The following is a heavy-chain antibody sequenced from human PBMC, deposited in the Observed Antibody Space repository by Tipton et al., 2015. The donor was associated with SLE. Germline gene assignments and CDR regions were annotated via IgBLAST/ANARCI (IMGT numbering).Heavy chain of an antibody. V-gene: IGHV3-20*04. CDR3: ATKIIAAPGY. CDR2: INWNGGST. Sequence: SLRLSCAASGFTFDDYGMSWVRQAPGKGLEWVSGINWNGGSTGYADSVKGRFTISRDNAKNSLYLQMNSLRAEDAALYYCATKIIAAPGYWGQGTLVTVSS. J-gene: IGHJ4*02. CDR1: GFTFDDYG. D-gene: IGHD6-6*01.